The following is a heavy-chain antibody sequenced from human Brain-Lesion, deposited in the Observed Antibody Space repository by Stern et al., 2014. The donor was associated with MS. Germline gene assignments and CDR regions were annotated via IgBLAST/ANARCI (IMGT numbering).Heavy chain of an antibody. CDR1: GGSISSSGYY. Sequence: VQLVESGPGLVKPSQTLSLTCTVSGGSISSSGYYWSWIRQPADKGLEWIGRIHDSGSTYYNPSLKSRVTLSMETVKNPLPPKLPLVTAADTAVYYCATTRWDLFTWNWFDPWGQGTLVTVSS. CDR2: IHDSGST. D-gene: IGHD1-26*01. V-gene: IGHV4-61*02. J-gene: IGHJ5*02. CDR3: ATTRWDLFTWNWFDP.